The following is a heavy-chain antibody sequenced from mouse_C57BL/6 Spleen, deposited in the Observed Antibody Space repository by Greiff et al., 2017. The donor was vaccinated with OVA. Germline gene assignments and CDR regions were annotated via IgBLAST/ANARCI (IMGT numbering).Heavy chain of an antibody. J-gene: IGHJ1*03. CDR3: ARDLTGTGLWYFDV. CDR1: GFTFSDYY. V-gene: IGHV5-16*01. D-gene: IGHD4-1*01. CDR2: INYDGSST. Sequence: DVQLVESEGGLVQPGSSMKLSCTASGFTFSDYYMAWVRQVPEKGLEWVANINYDGSSTYYLDSLKSRFIISRDNAKNILYLQMSSLKSEDTATYYCARDLTGTGLWYFDVWGTGTTVTVSS.